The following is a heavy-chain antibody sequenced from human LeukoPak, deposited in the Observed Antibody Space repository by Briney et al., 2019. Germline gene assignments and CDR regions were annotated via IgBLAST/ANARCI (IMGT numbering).Heavy chain of an antibody. CDR2: IYTSGST. CDR3: ARVAAKTVDY. V-gene: IGHV4-61*02. CDR1: GGSISSSSYS. J-gene: IGHJ4*02. D-gene: IGHD2-15*01. Sequence: SETLSLTCTVSGGSISSSSYSWSWIQQPAGKGLEWIGRIYTSGSTNYNPSLKSRVTISVDTSKNQFSLKLSSVTAADTAVYYCARVAAKTVDYWGQGTLVTVSS.